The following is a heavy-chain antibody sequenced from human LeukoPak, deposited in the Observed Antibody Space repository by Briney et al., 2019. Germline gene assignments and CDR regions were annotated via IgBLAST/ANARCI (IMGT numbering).Heavy chain of an antibody. CDR2: IYYSGNT. Sequence: SETLSLTCTVSAVSISSGDYYWSWIRQPPGKGLEWIGYIYYSGNTYYNPSLKSRVTISVDTSNNQFSLKLSSVTAADTALYYCARDYSGYHLLDYWGQGTLVTVSS. CDR1: AVSISSGDYY. J-gene: IGHJ4*02. D-gene: IGHD5-12*01. CDR3: ARDYSGYHLLDY. V-gene: IGHV4-30-4*08.